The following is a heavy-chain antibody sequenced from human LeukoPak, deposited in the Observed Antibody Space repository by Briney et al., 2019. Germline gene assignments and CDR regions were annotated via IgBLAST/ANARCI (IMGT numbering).Heavy chain of an antibody. V-gene: IGHV3-7*01. CDR1: GFTFSSYW. CDR3: VRDRGWYHFDL. CDR2: IKEDATES. Sequence: GGSLRLSCAASGFTFSSYWMSWVRQAPGKGLEWVAHIKEDATESRSADSVKGRFSISRDNTKNSLFLQLNSLRTEDTAVYYCVRDRGWYHFDLWGQGTLVTVSS. D-gene: IGHD3-10*01. J-gene: IGHJ4*02.